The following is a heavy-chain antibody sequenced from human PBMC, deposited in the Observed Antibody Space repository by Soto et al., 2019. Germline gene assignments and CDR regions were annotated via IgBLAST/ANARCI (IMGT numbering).Heavy chain of an antibody. D-gene: IGHD6-13*01. V-gene: IGHV6-1*01. CDR3: AREARIAAAPNYYYYGKDV. Sequence: SQTLSLTCAISGDSVSSNSAAWNWIRQSPSRGLEWLGRTYYRSKWYNDYAVSVKSRITINPDTSKNQFSLQLNSVTPEDTAVYYCAREARIAAAPNYYYYGKDVWGQGTTVTVSS. CDR1: GDSVSSNSAA. CDR2: TYYRSKWYN. J-gene: IGHJ6*02.